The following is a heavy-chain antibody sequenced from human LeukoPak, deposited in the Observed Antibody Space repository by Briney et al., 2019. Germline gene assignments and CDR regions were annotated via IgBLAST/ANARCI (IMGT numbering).Heavy chain of an antibody. CDR2: INPNSGGT. J-gene: IGHJ5*02. CDR3: ARVGSMYFDILTGSPDWFAP. D-gene: IGHD3-9*01. V-gene: IGHV1-2*02. CDR1: GYTFTGNY. Sequence: ASVKVSCKASGYTFTGNYMHWVRQAPGQGLEWMGWINPNSGGTNYAQKFQGRVTMTRDTSITTAYMELRRLRSDDTAVYYCARVGSMYFDILTGSPDWFAPWGQGTLVTVSS.